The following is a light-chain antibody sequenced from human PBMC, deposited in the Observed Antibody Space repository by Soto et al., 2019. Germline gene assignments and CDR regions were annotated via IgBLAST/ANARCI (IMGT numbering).Light chain of an antibody. CDR1: SRDVGGYNY. J-gene: IGLJ1*01. V-gene: IGLV2-14*01. Sequence: QSALTQPASVSGSPGQSITISCTGTSRDVGGYNYVSWYQQHPGKAPELMIHDVSNRPSGVSNRFSGSKSGNTASLTISGLQAEDEADYYCCSYAGSSTPYVFGTGTKVTVL. CDR3: CSYAGSSTPYV. CDR2: DVS.